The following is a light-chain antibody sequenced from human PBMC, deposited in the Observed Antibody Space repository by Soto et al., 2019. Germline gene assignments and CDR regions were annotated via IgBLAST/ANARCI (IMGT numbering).Light chain of an antibody. CDR2: EGT. J-gene: IGLJ1*01. CDR1: SSDVGGYNY. Sequence: QSALTQPASVSGSPGQSITISCTGTSSDVGGYNYVSWYQQYPGKAPKLKIYEGTKRPSGVSDRFSGSKSDNTASLTISGLQAEDEGDYYCCSYAGDYMFVFGTGTKLTVL. CDR3: CSYAGDYMFV. V-gene: IGLV2-23*01.